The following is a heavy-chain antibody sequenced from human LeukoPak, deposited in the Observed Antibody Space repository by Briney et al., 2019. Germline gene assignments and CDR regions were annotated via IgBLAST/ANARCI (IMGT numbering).Heavy chain of an antibody. CDR2: IIPILGIA. CDR3: ARAPVIVGATIFDY. D-gene: IGHD1-26*01. J-gene: IGHJ4*02. V-gene: IGHV1-69*02. Sequence: SVKVSCKASGGTFSSYTISWVRQAPGQGLEWMGRIIPILGIANYAQKFQGRVTVTADKSTGTAYMELSSLRFEDTAVYYCARAPVIVGATIFDYWGQGALVTVSS. CDR1: GGTFSSYT.